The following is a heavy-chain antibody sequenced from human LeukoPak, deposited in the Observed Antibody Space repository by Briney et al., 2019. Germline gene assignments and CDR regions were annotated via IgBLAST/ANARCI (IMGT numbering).Heavy chain of an antibody. J-gene: IGHJ6*02. D-gene: IGHD7-27*01. CDR3: ARPSGDRYYYYGMDV. CDR2: INPNSGGT. V-gene: IGHV1-2*02. CDR1: GYTFTGYY. Sequence: GASVKVSCKASGYTFTGYYMHWVRQAPGQGLEWMGWINPNSGGTNYAQKFQGRVTMTRDTSISTAYMEVSRLRSDDTAVYYCARPSGDRYYYYGMDVWGQGTTVTVSS.